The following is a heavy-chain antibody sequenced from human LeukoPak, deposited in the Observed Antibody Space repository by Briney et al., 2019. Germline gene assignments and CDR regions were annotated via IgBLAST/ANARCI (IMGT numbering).Heavy chain of an antibody. D-gene: IGHD3-10*01. Sequence: GGSLRLSCAASGFTLRSYGMHWFRQAPGKGLEWVAFIRYDGSNRYYADSVKGRFTISRDNSKNTLYLQMNSLRAEDTAVYYCARMTMVRGVITYFDYWGQGTLVTVSS. J-gene: IGHJ4*02. CDR1: GFTLRSYG. V-gene: IGHV3-30*02. CDR3: ARMTMVRGVITYFDY. CDR2: IRYDGSNR.